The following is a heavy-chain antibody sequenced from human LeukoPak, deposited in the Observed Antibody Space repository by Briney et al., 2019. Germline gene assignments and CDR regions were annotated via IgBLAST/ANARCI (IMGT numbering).Heavy chain of an antibody. CDR1: GYTFTVYY. V-gene: IGHV1-2*02. CDR2: IDPNWGGT. CDR3: ARDSGIVGAKYWYFDL. D-gene: IGHD1-26*01. Sequence: GASVTVSCKASGYTFTVYYIHWVRQAPGQGLEWMGWIDPNWGGTSYAQKFQGRVTMTRGTSISTAYMDLSSLTSDDTAVYYCARDSGIVGAKYWYFDLWGRGTLVTVSS. J-gene: IGHJ2*01.